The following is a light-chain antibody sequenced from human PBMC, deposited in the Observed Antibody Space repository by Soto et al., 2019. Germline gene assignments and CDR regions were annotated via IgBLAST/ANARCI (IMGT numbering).Light chain of an antibody. CDR1: QSVSSK. Sequence: EIVMTQSPATLSVSPGERATLSCRASQSVSSKLAWYQQKPGQAPRLLIYAASTRATGIPARFSGSGSGTVFTLTITSLQSEDFAVYYCQQYSNWPPYTFGQGTKLEIK. CDR2: AAS. J-gene: IGKJ2*01. CDR3: QQYSNWPPYT. V-gene: IGKV3-15*01.